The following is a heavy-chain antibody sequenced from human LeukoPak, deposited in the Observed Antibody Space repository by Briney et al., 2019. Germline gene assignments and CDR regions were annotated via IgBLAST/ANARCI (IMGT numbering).Heavy chain of an antibody. Sequence: GSLRLSCAASGFTFSSYSMNWVRQPPGKGLEWIGEIYHSGSTNYNPSLKSRVTISVDKSKNQFSLKLSSVTAADTAMYYCARAGYSYEFDSWGQGTLVTVSS. D-gene: IGHD5-18*01. V-gene: IGHV4-4*02. CDR2: IYHSGST. J-gene: IGHJ4*02. CDR3: ARAGYSYEFDS. CDR1: GFTFSSYSM.